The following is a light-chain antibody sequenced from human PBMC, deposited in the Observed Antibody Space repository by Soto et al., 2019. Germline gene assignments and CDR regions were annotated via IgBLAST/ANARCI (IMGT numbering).Light chain of an antibody. CDR3: CSYAGRYTFYV. Sequence: QSALTQPRSVSGSPGQSVTISCTGTSSDVGGFNYVSWYQQHPGKAPKLMIYDVTKRPSGVPDRFSASKSGNTASLTISGLQAEDEADYYCCSYAGRYTFYVFGTGTKGTVL. J-gene: IGLJ1*01. CDR1: SSDVGGFNY. V-gene: IGLV2-11*01. CDR2: DVT.